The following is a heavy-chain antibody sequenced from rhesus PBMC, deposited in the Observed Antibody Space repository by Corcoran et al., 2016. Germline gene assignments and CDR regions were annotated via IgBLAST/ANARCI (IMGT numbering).Heavy chain of an antibody. CDR2: MNPRNGNT. Sequence: QVQLVQSGAEVKKPGASVKLSCKASGYTFTNYNIKWVRQAPGQGREWMGLMNPRNGNTGNAQKFQGRVTMTRYTSTSTAYIELSSLRSEDTAVYYCSTGYCRLDYWGQGVLVTVSS. J-gene: IGHJ4*01. V-gene: IGHV1-200*01. CDR1: GYTFTNYN. D-gene: IGHD3-3*01. CDR3: STGYCRLDY.